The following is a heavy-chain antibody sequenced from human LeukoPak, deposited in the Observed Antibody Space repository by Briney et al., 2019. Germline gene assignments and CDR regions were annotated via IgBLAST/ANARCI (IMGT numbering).Heavy chain of an antibody. Sequence: GGSLRLSCAASGFIFSNYGTSWARQAPGKWLEWVSGIRGNADTTYYADCVKGRFSIYRDNSKNMLYIQMNSQRVEHTAVSYCAKGHADSRGYYYFFSWGQGTLVTVPS. CDR3: AKGHADSRGYYYFFS. V-gene: IGHV3-23*01. D-gene: IGHD3-22*01. CDR2: IRGNADTT. J-gene: IGHJ4*02. CDR1: GFIFSNYG.